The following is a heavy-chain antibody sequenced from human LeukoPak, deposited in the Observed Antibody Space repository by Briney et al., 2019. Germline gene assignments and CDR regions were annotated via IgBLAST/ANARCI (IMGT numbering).Heavy chain of an antibody. V-gene: IGHV3-23*01. J-gene: IGHJ5*02. D-gene: IGHD3-10*01. CDR1: GFTFSSYA. CDR3: AKHPKYSYGPGTYLGFFDP. Sequence: GGSLRLSCAASGFTFSSYAMSWVRQAPGKGLEWVSGISGSGDNTYFADSVKGRFTISRDNSKNTLYLQMNSLRAEDTAIYYCAKHPKYSYGPGTYLGFFDPWGQGTLVTVSS. CDR2: ISGSGDNT.